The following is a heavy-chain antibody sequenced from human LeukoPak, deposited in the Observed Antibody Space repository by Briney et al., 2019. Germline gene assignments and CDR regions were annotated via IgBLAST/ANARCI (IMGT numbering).Heavy chain of an antibody. Sequence: GASVKVSCKGSGYTFTNYAVHWVRQAPGQGLEWMGWINTNTGNPTYAQGFTGRFVFSLDTSVSTAYLQISSLEAEDTAVYYCARELYSSSWYLDYYYGMDVWGQGTTVTVSS. J-gene: IGHJ6*02. V-gene: IGHV7-4-1*02. D-gene: IGHD6-13*01. CDR3: ARELYSSSWYLDYYYGMDV. CDR2: INTNTGNP. CDR1: GYTFTNYA.